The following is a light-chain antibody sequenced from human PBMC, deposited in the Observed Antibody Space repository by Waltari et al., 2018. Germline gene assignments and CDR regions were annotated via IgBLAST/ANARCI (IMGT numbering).Light chain of an antibody. CDR3: QSYDSSLSGFYV. J-gene: IGLJ1*01. Sequence: QSVLTQPPSVSGAPGQRVTISCTGSSSNIGAGYDVHWYQKLPGTAPKLLIYDNTNRPSGVPDRFSGSKSVTSASLAITGLQAEDEADYYCQSYDSSLSGFYVFGTGTRVTVL. CDR2: DNT. V-gene: IGLV1-40*01. CDR1: SSNIGAGYD.